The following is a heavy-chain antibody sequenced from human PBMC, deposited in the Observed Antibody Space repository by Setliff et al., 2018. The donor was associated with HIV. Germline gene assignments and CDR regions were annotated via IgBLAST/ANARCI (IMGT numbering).Heavy chain of an antibody. V-gene: IGHV4-39*07. CDR1: GGSMTSSNYY. CDR2: ISSSGST. Sequence: SETLSLTCTVSGGSMTSSNYYWGWIRQSPGRGLEWIGSISSSGSTTYHPSLRSRVTVSAATSKNQFSLKLTSVTAADTAVYFCARDPQYFDTSGHYSWFYFDYWGQGTLVTVSS. J-gene: IGHJ4*02. D-gene: IGHD3-22*01. CDR3: ARDPQYFDTSGHYSWFYFDY.